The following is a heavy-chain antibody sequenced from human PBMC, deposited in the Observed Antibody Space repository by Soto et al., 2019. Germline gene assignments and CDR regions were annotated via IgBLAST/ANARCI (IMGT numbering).Heavy chain of an antibody. V-gene: IGHV1-18*01. CDR2: ISCYNGKT. CDR1: GYSFTAYG. Sequence: QVQVVQSGDEVKETGASVRVSCKTSGYSFTAYGISWVRQAPGQGLEWMGWISCYNGKTKSAQKVQGRVTMTTDTSTSTGYMEVRSLRSDDTAIYYCARDAPPPELRFLEWHNYDYNGMDVWGQGTTVTVSS. J-gene: IGHJ6*02. D-gene: IGHD3-3*01. CDR3: ARDAPPPELRFLEWHNYDYNGMDV.